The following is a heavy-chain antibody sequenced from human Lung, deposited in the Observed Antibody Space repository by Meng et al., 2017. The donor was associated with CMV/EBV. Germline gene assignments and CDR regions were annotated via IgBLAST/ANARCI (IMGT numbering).Heavy chain of an antibody. V-gene: IGHV2-70D*14. Sequence: SGLTLAKPTQTLTLTCSFSGFSRSTSGMRVTWIRQPPNKAPEWLARIDWDDDKFYSTSLKTSLTISEDPSKNQVVLTMTNMDPVDTATYYCACPGIFGGLSHDFWGQGTLVTVSS. D-gene: IGHD3-3*01. CDR3: ACPGIFGGLSHDF. CDR2: IDWDDDK. J-gene: IGHJ4*02. CDR1: GFSRSTSGMR.